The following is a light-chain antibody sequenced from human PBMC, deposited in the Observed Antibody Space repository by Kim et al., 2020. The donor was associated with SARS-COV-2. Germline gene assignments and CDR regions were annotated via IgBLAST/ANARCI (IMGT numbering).Light chain of an antibody. CDR1: SSDIGGYNS. CDR3: SKHTSTSTVV. Sequence: GQSYTTSCTGTSSDIGGYNSVYWYKRYLDRAPKRLIYNVHERPSGVSNRFSGAESRDTASLTISGVRAEDKADYYCSKHTSTSTVVFGEGTQLTVL. J-gene: IGLJ2*01. CDR2: NVH. V-gene: IGLV2-14*03.